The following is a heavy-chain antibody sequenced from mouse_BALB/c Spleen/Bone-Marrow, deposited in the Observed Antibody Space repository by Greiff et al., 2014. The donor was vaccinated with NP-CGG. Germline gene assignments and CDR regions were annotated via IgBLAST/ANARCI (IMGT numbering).Heavy chain of an antibody. Sequence: EVQVVESGGGLVKPGGSLKLSCAASGFSFSSYAVSWVRQTPEKRLEWVASISGGGNSYHSGNMKGRFTISGDNARNILYLQMSSLRSEDTAMYYCARARGVTTATPYYFDYWGQGTALTVSS. J-gene: IGHJ2*01. D-gene: IGHD1-2*01. V-gene: IGHV5-6-5*01. CDR2: ISGGGNS. CDR1: GFSFSSYA. CDR3: ARARGVTTATPYYFDY.